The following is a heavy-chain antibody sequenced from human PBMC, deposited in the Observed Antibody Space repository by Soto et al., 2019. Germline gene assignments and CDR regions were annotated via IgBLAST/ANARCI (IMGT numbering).Heavy chain of an antibody. D-gene: IGHD3-10*01. CDR1: GFTFSSYS. CDR2: ISYDGSNK. J-gene: IGHJ4*02. CDR3: ARDPMGRYYGSGSYYFDY. Sequence: QVQLVESGGGVVQPGRSLRLSCAASGFTFSSYSMHWVRQAPGKGLEWVAVISYDGSNKYYADYVKGRFTISRDNSKNTLYLKMNSLRAEATAEYYCARDPMGRYYGSGSYYFDYWGQGTLVTVSS. V-gene: IGHV3-30-3*01.